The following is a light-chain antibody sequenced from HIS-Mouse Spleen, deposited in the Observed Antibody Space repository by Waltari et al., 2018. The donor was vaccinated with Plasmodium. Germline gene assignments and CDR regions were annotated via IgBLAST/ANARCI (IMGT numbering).Light chain of an antibody. Sequence: DLQMTHSPSSLSASVGDRVPITCRASQSISNYLNWYQQKPGKAPKFLIYAASTLQSGVPSRFSGSGSGTDFTLTISSLQPEDFATYYCQQSYSTWTFGQGTKVEIK. CDR2: AAS. J-gene: IGKJ1*01. CDR3: QQSYSTWT. V-gene: IGKV1-39*01. CDR1: QSISNY.